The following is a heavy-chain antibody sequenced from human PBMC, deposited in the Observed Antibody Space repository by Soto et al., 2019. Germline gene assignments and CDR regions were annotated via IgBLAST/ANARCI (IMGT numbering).Heavy chain of an antibody. CDR1: GFTFSSYA. D-gene: IGHD2-15*01. CDR3: ARLGGNPLDY. V-gene: IGHV3-64*01. J-gene: IGHJ4*02. CDR2: ISSNGGST. Sequence: EVQLVESGGGLVQPGGSLRLSCVASGFTFSSYAMHWVRQAPGKGLEYVSAISSNGGSTYYANSVKGRFTISRDNSKNTLYLQMGSLRAEDMAVYYCARLGGNPLDYWGQGTLVTVSS.